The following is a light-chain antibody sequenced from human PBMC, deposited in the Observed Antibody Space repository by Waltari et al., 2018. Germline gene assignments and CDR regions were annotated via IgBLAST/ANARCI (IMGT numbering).Light chain of an antibody. J-gene: IGLJ2*01. V-gene: IGLV2-23*02. Sequence: QSALTHPASVSGSPGQSITISCTGTSSDVGNYNFVSWSQHHPDKAPKRMIYEVREPPCGVSNRFSGSKSGHTRSLSISGSQAEEEADYYGCSYAGSANVVFGVGSKLTVL. CDR2: EVR. CDR3: CSYAGSANVV. CDR1: SSDVGNYNF.